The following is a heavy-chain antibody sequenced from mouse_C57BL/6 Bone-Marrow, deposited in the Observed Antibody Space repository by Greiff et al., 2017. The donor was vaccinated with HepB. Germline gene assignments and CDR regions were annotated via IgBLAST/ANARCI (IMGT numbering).Heavy chain of an antibody. CDR2: IYPGSGST. V-gene: IGHV1-55*01. Sequence: QVQLQQPGAELVKPGASVKMSCKASGYTFTSYWITWVKQRPGQGLEWIGDIYPGSGSTTYNEKFKSKATLTVDTSSSTAYMQLSSLTSEDSAVYYCAKWDYGNYSYYFDYWGQGTTLTVSS. D-gene: IGHD2-1*01. J-gene: IGHJ2*01. CDR1: GYTFTSYW. CDR3: AKWDYGNYSYYFDY.